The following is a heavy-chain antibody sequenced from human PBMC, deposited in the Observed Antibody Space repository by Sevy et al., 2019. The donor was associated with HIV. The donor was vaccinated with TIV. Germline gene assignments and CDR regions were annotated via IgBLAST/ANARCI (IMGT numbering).Heavy chain of an antibody. CDR2: ISGSGSTT. CDR3: ARGSYDMLTGWHYYYYYMDV. D-gene: IGHD3-9*01. J-gene: IGHJ6*03. Sequence: GGSLRLSCAASGFTFSDYYMSWIRQAPGKGLEWISYISGSGSTTNYADSVRGRSTNSKDNAKNSRYLQMNSLRAEDTAVYYCARGSYDMLTGWHYYYYYMDVWGKGTTVTVSS. CDR1: GFTFSDYY. V-gene: IGHV3-11*04.